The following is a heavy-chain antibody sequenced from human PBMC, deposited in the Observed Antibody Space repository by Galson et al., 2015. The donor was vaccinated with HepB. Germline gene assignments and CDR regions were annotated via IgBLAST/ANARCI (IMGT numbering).Heavy chain of an antibody. D-gene: IGHD2-15*01. J-gene: IGHJ6*02. V-gene: IGHV1-24*01. Sequence: SCKVSGHTLTELSIHWVRQAPGKGLEWMGGFDPEEGETMYAQKLQGRVTMTEDRSTDTAYMELRSLRSEDTAVYYCGTESGGRSPPYYGMDVWGQGTTVTVSS. CDR2: FDPEEGET. CDR1: GHTLTELS. CDR3: GTESGGRSPPYYGMDV.